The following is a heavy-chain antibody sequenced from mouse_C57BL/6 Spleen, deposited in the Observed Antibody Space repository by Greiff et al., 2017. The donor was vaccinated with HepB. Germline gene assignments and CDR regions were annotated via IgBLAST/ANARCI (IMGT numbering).Heavy chain of an antibody. Sequence: VQLQQSGAELMKPGASVKLSCKATGYTFTGYWIEWVKQRPGHGLEWIGEILPGSGSTNYNEKFKGKATFTADTSSNTAYMQLSSLTTEDSAIYYCARSGLYGSSPYYAMDYWGQGTSVTVSS. V-gene: IGHV1-9*01. CDR1: GYTFTGYW. CDR2: ILPGSGST. CDR3: ARSGLYGSSPYYAMDY. D-gene: IGHD1-1*01. J-gene: IGHJ4*01.